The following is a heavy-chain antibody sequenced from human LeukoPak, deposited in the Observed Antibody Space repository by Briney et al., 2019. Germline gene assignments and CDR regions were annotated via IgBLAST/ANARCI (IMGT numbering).Heavy chain of an antibody. D-gene: IGHD3-22*01. J-gene: IGHJ5*02. CDR3: AKDLEYYDSSGYLS. Sequence: GSLRLSCAASGFTFSSYGMHWVRQAPGKGLEWVAVISYDGSNKYYADSVKGRFTISRDNSKNTLYLQMNSLRAEDTAVYYCAKDLEYYDSSGYLSWGQGTLVTVSS. CDR2: ISYDGSNK. CDR1: GFTFSSYG. V-gene: IGHV3-30*18.